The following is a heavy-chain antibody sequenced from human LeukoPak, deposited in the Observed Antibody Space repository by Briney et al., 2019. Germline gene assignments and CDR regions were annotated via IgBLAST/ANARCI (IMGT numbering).Heavy chain of an antibody. CDR2: ISYDGSNK. J-gene: IGHJ6*02. Sequence: GGSLRLSCAASGFTFSSYGMHWVRQAPGKGLEWVAVISYDGSNKYYADSVKGRFTISRDNSKNTLYLQMNSLRAEDTAVYYCARDRITFEGYYGMDVWGQGTTVTVSS. CDR3: ARDRITFEGYYGMDV. CDR1: GFTFSSYG. D-gene: IGHD3-16*01. V-gene: IGHV3-30*03.